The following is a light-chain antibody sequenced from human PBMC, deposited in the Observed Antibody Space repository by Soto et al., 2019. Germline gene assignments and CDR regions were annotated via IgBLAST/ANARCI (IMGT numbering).Light chain of an antibody. CDR3: QQYTNSRWT. Sequence: ETVLTQSPGTLSLSPGERVTLSCRASQTVASNYFAWYQQRPGQAPRLLMNGASTRATGVPDRFSGSGSGTHFPLTISRLEPEDFAVYYCQQYTNSRWTFGQGTKVDIK. V-gene: IGKV3-20*01. CDR1: QTVASNY. CDR2: GAS. J-gene: IGKJ1*01.